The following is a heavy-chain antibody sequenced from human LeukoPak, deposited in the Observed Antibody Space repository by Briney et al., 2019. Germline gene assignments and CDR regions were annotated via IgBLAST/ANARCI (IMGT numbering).Heavy chain of an antibody. CDR3: ARMTAGHDF. D-gene: IGHD2-21*02. J-gene: IGHJ4*02. V-gene: IGHV4-34*01. CDR2: VNHSGYT. Sequence: SETLSLTCAVSGTSFSSYYWSWIRQPPGKGLEWIGEVNHSGYTNDNPSLKSRVTISVDTSKNQFSLRLRSVTAADTGVYFCARMTAGHDFWGQGTLVTVSS. CDR1: GTSFSSYY.